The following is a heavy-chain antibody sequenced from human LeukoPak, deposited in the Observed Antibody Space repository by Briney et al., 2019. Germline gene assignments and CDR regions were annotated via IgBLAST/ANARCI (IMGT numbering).Heavy chain of an antibody. CDR3: ATYKHQLRTVYFDY. CDR2: IKQDGSDK. D-gene: IGHD1-1*01. J-gene: IGHJ4*02. V-gene: IGHV3-7*02. Sequence: GGSLRLSCAASGLTFSSYWMSWVRQAPGKGLERVANIKQDGSDKNYVDSVKGRFTISKDNAKNLLSLEMNGLRAEDTAVYYCATYKHQLRTVYFDYWGRGTLVTVSS. CDR1: GLTFSSYW.